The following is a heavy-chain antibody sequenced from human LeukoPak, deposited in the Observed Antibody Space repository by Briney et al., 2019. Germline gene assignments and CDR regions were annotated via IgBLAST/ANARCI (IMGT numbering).Heavy chain of an antibody. CDR3: VKGPNYYGSGSYYRPFDY. J-gene: IGHJ4*02. D-gene: IGHD3-10*01. Sequence: GRSLRLSCAVSGFTFSSYGMHWVRQAPGKGLEWVAVIWYDGSNKNYADSVKGRFTISRDNSKNTLYLQMNSLRDEDTAGYYCVKGPNYYGSGSYYRPFDYWGQGTLVTVSS. V-gene: IGHV3-33*06. CDR2: IWYDGSNK. CDR1: GFTFSSYG.